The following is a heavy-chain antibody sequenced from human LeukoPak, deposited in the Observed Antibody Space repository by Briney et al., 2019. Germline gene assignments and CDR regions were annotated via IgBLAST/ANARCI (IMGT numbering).Heavy chain of an antibody. CDR1: GGSISSYY. D-gene: IGHD5-12*01. V-gene: IGHV4-4*07. CDR2: IYTSGST. CDR3: ARDRPGYSGYDYYFDY. Sequence: SETLSLTCTVSGGSISSYYWSWIRQPAGKGLEWIGRIYTSGSTNYNPPLKSRVTMSVDTSKNQFSLKLSSVTAADTAVYYCARDRPGYSGYDYYFDYWGQGTLVTVSS. J-gene: IGHJ4*02.